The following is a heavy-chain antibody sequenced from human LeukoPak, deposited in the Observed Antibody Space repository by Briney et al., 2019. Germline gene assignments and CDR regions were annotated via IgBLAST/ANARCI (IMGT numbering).Heavy chain of an antibody. D-gene: IGHD2-15*01. CDR3: ARARWVAATKYYFDY. V-gene: IGHV3-48*03. J-gene: IGHJ4*02. Sequence: GGSLRLSCAASGFSFSNYEMNWVRQAPGKGLEWVSFISNSGSTIYYADSVKGRFTISRDNAKNSLYLQMNSLRAEDTAVYYCARARWVAATKYYFDYWGQGTLVTVSS. CDR2: ISNSGSTI. CDR1: GFSFSNYE.